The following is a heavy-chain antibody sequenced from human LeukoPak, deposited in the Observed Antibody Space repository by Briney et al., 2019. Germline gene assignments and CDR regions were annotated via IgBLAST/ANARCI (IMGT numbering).Heavy chain of an antibody. Sequence: SGTLSLTCGVSGGSISNTNWWTWVRQPPGKGLEWIGEVNLQGSTNYNPSLKSRVAISVDKSENHISLKLSSVTAADTAVYYCARHLITSSSWPNFDYWGQGTLVTVSS. CDR3: ARHLITSSSWPNFDY. J-gene: IGHJ4*02. V-gene: IGHV4-4*02. D-gene: IGHD6-13*01. CDR2: VNLQGST. CDR1: GGSISNTNW.